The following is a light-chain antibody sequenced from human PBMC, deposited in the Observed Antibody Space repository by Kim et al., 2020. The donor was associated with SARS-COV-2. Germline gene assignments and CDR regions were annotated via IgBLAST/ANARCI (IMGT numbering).Light chain of an antibody. CDR2: DVS. J-gene: IGLJ2*01. V-gene: IGLV2-11*01. CDR1: SSDVGGYND. Sequence: GPSVAIARTLTSSDVGGYNDVSWYQQHPGKAPKFMLYDVSKRPSGVPDRFSGSKSGNTASLTISGLQAEDEADYYCCSYAGSYNLVVGGGTQLTVL. CDR3: CSYAGSYNLV.